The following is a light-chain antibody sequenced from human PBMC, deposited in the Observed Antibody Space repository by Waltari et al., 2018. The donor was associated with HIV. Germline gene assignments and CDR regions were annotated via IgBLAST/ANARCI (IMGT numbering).Light chain of an antibody. CDR2: QDS. J-gene: IGLJ2*01. CDR3: QAWGSSPV. CDR1: KLGHKF. Sequence: SYELTQPPSVSVSPGQTASITCSGNKLGHKFVCWYQQRPGQSPVVVMYQDSRRPSGIPERFSGSNSENTATLTISGTQAMDEADYYCQAWGSSPVFGGGTKLTVL. V-gene: IGLV3-1*01.